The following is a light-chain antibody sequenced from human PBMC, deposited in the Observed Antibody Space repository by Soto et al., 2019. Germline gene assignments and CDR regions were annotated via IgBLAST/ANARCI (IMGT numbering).Light chain of an antibody. CDR1: QGVSSN. Sequence: DIVMTQSPDSLAVSLGERATPNCKSSQGVSSNVAWYQKKPGQPPRALLYSASTRESGVPDRFGGSGSGTDFTLTISSLQAEDVAVYFCQQYYSLPQSFGQGTKLEIK. V-gene: IGKV4-1*01. CDR3: QQYYSLPQS. J-gene: IGKJ2*03. CDR2: SAS.